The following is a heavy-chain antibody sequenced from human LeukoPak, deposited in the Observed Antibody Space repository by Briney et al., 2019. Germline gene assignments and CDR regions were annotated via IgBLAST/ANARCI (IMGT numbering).Heavy chain of an antibody. D-gene: IGHD2-2*01. J-gene: IGHJ4*02. CDR3: AREGGDIVVVPAVFSFDY. CDR1: GDSVSSNSAA. Sequence: SQTLSLTCAISGDSVSSNSAAWNWIRQSPSRGLEWLARTYYRSMWHNDYAVSVKSRITINPDTSKNQFSLQLNSVTPEDTAVYYCAREGGDIVVVPAVFSFDYWGQGTLVTVSS. CDR2: TYYRSMWHN. V-gene: IGHV6-1*01.